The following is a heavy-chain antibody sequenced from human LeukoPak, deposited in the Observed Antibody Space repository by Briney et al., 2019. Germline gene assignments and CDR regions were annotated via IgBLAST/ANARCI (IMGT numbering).Heavy chain of an antibody. CDR3: ARADCSGGSCYAFDI. V-gene: IGHV4-31*03. Sequence: SQTLSLTCTVSGGSISSGGYYWSWIRQHPGKGLEWNGHIYYSGTSFYNPSLTSRVTISVDTSKNQFSLKLSSVTAADTAVYYCARADCSGGSCYAFDIWGQGTMVTVSS. J-gene: IGHJ3*02. CDR2: IYYSGTS. CDR1: GGSISSGGYY. D-gene: IGHD2-15*01.